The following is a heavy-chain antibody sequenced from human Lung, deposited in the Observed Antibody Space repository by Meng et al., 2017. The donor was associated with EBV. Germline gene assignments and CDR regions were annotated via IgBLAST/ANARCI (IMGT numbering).Heavy chain of an antibody. V-gene: IGHV1-69*01. CDR1: GGSVRSDS. Sequence: HVLLLRAVTWLKHAWSSVNVSCTTAGGSVRSDSISWVGRTPGQGIEWMVGLIPLSAAPHYAQKFQGRVTITADESTSTHYLDLSGLRAEDTAVYYCASESGRGFTPDYWGQGTLVTVSS. CDR2: LIPLSAAP. D-gene: IGHD3-10*01. J-gene: IGHJ4*02. CDR3: ASESGRGFTPDY.